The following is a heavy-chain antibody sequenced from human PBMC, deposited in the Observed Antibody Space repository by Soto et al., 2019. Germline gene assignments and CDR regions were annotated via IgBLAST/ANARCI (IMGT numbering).Heavy chain of an antibody. J-gene: IGHJ4*02. CDR3: ARDIGGSRES. D-gene: IGHD1-26*01. CDR2: INPNNDGT. Sequence: ASVKVSCKASGSTFTGYYIHWVRQAPGQGLEWMGWINPNNDGTTYGEKFQGRVTMTRDTSTSTAYMELSRLRSDDTAVYYCARDIGGSRESWGQGTLVIVSS. CDR1: GSTFTGYY. V-gene: IGHV1-2*02.